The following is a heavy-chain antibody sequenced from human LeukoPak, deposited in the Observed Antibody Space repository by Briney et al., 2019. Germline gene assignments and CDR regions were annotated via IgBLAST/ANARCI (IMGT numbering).Heavy chain of an antibody. CDR2: INKDGSEE. CDR1: GFTLNSYL. Sequence: GGSLRLSCAASGFTLNSYLMSWVRQAPGRGLEWVANINKDGSEENYLDSVKGRFTVSRDNAKNSLYLQMNSLRAEDTAVYYCARDRGYLDYWGQGTLVTVSS. J-gene: IGHJ4*02. D-gene: IGHD3-10*01. V-gene: IGHV3-7*01. CDR3: ARDRGYLDY.